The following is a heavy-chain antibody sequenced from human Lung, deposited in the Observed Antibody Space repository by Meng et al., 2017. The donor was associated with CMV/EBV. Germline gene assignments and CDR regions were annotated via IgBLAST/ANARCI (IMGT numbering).Heavy chain of an antibody. CDR2: ISQSGDAT. CDR3: GRSNHFDY. D-gene: IGHD1-14*01. J-gene: IGHJ4*02. CDR1: GFTFSNYA. V-gene: IGHV3-23*01. Sequence: EVQLLESGGGLVQPGGPLRLPCAASGFTFSNYAMNWVRQAPGKGLEWVSTISQSGDATYYADSVQGRFTISRDNSKNTLFLQMNSLRADDTAVYYCGRSNHFDYWGQGTLVTVYS.